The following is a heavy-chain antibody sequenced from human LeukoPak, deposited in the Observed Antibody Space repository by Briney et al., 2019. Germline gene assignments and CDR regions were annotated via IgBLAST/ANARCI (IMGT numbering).Heavy chain of an antibody. CDR1: GYTFTGYY. Sequence: GASVKVSCKASGYTFTGYYMHWVRRAPGQGLEWMGRINPNSGGTNYAQKFQGRVTMTRDTSISTAYMELSRLRSDDTAVYYCARSTTVGPIGAFDIWGQGTMVTVSS. D-gene: IGHD4-11*01. CDR2: INPNSGGT. V-gene: IGHV1-2*06. CDR3: ARSTTVGPIGAFDI. J-gene: IGHJ3*02.